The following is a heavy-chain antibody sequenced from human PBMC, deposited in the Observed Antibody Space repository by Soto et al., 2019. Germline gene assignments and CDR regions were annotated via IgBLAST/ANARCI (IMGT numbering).Heavy chain of an antibody. V-gene: IGHV4-30-4*01. CDR2: ISYSGTT. D-gene: IGHD5-18*01. CDR1: GDSISSNNNY. J-gene: IGHJ5*02. Sequence: SETLSLTCTVSGDSISSNNNYWSWIRQPPGEGLEWIGFISYSGTTSYSPSLKSRVAISLDTSKNQFSLSLSSVAAADTAVYYCARGRGYSYGLDPWGQGTLVTVS. CDR3: ARGRGYSYGLDP.